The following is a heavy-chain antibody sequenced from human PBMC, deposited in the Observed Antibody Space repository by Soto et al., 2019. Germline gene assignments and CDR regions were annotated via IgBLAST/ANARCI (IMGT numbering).Heavy chain of an antibody. Sequence: QIHLKESGPPLVNPTQTLTLTCSFSGFSLTTAGVGVGWVRQSPGEALVWLALTYWDDDERYSPSLKTRLTITEHLSKNQVVLIMTNMAPVDTATYYCAHSRNLIAEDAEVGDFDYLGQGNLVTVSS. CDR3: AHSRNLIAEDAEVGDFDY. CDR1: GFSLTTAGVG. CDR2: TYWDDDE. V-gene: IGHV2-5*02. J-gene: IGHJ4*02. D-gene: IGHD3-16*01.